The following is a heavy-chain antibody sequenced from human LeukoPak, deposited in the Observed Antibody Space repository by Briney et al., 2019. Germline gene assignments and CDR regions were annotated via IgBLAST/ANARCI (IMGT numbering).Heavy chain of an antibody. V-gene: IGHV1-2*06. CDR3: ATPGHYYGSGSYYTPDYYGMDV. J-gene: IGHJ6*02. CDR1: GYTFTAYF. CDR2: INPNSGGT. D-gene: IGHD3-10*01. Sequence: GASVKVSCKASGYTFTAYFMHWVRQAPGQGLEWMGRINPNSGGTNYAQKFQGRVTMTRDTSTSTVYMELSSLRSEDTAVYYCATPGHYYGSGSYYTPDYYGMDVWGQGTTVTVSS.